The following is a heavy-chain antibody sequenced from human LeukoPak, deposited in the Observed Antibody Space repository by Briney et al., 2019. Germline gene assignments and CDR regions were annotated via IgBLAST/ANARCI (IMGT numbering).Heavy chain of an antibody. CDR3: AREDTGLAN. Sequence: PSETLSLTCTVAGGSISSSSYYWGWIRQPPGKGLEWIGSIYYSGSTYYNPSLRSRVTISVETSKNKFSLKLSSVTAADTAMYYCAREDTGLANWGQGTLVTVSS. CDR2: IYYSGST. V-gene: IGHV4-39*07. CDR1: GGSISSSSYY. J-gene: IGHJ4*02. D-gene: IGHD3-10*01.